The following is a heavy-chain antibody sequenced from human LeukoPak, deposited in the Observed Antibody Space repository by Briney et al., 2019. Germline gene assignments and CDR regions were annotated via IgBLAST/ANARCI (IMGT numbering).Heavy chain of an antibody. J-gene: IGHJ5*02. D-gene: IGHD4-11*01. CDR2: IYYSGST. CDR1: GXXXXSYY. V-gene: IGHV4-59*08. Sequence: SGXXXXSYYWTWIRQPPGKGLEWIGYIYYSGSTNYNPSLKSRVTISVDTSKNQFSLKLSSVTAADTAVYYCATQTTGSNWFDPWGQGTLVTVSS. CDR3: ATQTTGSNWFDP.